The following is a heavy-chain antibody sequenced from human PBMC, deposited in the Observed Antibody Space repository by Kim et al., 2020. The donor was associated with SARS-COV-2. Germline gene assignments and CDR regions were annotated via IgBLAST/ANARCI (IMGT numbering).Heavy chain of an antibody. CDR2: INPNSGGT. V-gene: IGHV1-2*06. CDR1: GYTFTGYY. D-gene: IGHD2-2*01. Sequence: ASVKVSCKASGYTFTGYYMHWVRQAPGQGLEWMGRINPNSGGTNYAQKFQGRVTMTRDTSISTAYMELSRLRSDDTAVYYCARVGYCSSTSCYGGMGSDNWFGPWGQGTLVTVSS. J-gene: IGHJ5*02. CDR3: ARVGYCSSTSCYGGMGSDNWFGP.